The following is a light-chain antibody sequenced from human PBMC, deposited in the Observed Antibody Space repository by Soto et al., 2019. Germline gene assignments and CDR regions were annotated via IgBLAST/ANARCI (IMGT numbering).Light chain of an antibody. CDR2: SNS. CDR1: PSNIGNNA. J-gene: IGLJ2*01. V-gene: IGLV1-44*01. CDR3: STCDDTRNGVI. Sequence: QSVLTQPPSTSETPGQTVTIPCSGGPSNIGNNAVHWYQQVPGTAPKFLIYSNSHQPSGVPDRFSASKTGASASPATSWPQSEDEADYYCSTCDDTRNGVIFGGGTQLTVL.